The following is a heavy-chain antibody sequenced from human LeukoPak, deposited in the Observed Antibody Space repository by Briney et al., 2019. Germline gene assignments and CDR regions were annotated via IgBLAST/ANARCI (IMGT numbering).Heavy chain of an antibody. V-gene: IGHV3-7*01. Sequence: QPGGSLRLSCAASGFTFNYYWLTWVRQAPGEGLEWVANIQQDGSEKYYVDSVKGRFIISRDNAKNSLYLQMNSLRAEDTAVYYCARVRKLRTRGVMDPLDYWGQGTLVTVSS. CDR2: IQQDGSEK. D-gene: IGHD3-10*01. J-gene: IGHJ4*02. CDR1: GFTFNYYW. CDR3: ARVRKLRTRGVMDPLDY.